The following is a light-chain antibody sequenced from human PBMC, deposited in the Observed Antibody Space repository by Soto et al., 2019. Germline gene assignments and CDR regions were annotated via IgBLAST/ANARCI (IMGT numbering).Light chain of an antibody. CDR1: SRDVGHYKY. Sequence: QSVLTQPPSASGSPGQSVTISCTGTSRDVGHYKYVSWYQHHPGKAPKLMIYEVIKRPSGVPDRFSGSESGNTASLTVSGLQAEDEADYYCSSYAGGKRVFGTGTKLTVL. CDR3: SSYAGGKRV. V-gene: IGLV2-8*01. CDR2: EVI. J-gene: IGLJ1*01.